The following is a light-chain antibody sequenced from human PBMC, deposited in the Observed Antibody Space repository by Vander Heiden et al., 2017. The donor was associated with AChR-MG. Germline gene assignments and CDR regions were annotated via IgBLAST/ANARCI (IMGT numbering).Light chain of an antibody. CDR3: QQYGSSPWT. CDR1: QSVSSTY. J-gene: IGKJ1*01. CDR2: GAS. V-gene: IGKV3-20*01. Sequence: EIVLTQSPATLSLSPGESTTLSCRARQSVSSTYLAWHQQKLGQAPRLLIYGASSRATGVPDRFSGSGSGTDFTLTISRLEPEDFAVHFCQQYGSSPWTFGQGTKVEIK.